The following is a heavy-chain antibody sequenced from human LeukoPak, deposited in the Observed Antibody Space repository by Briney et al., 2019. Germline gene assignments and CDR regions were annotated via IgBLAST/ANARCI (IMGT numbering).Heavy chain of an antibody. CDR3: ARVLYGSRVNVIDS. V-gene: IGHV3-7*04. CDR2: MNEYGSEK. CDR1: GFTFSNYW. J-gene: IGHJ4*02. Sequence: GGSLRLSCAASGFTFSNYWINWVRQAPGKGLDWVANMNEYGSEKYYVDSVRGRFTISRDNAENSLFLHMNSLRVEDTAVYRCARVLYGSRVNVIDSWGPGTLVTVSS. D-gene: IGHD2-2*01.